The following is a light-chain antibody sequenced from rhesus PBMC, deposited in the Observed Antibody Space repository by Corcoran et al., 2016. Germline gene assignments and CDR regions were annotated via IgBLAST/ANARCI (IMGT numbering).Light chain of an antibody. CDR2: GVS. CDR3: CSYTTSNTFI. V-gene: IGLV2S7*01. CDR1: SSDIGDYIY. J-gene: IGLJ1*01. Sequence: QAAPTQPPSVSGSHGQSVTISCTGTSSDIGDYIYVSWYQQHPGKAPKLMIYGVSKLPSGVSDRFSGAKAGNTASRTISGLQPEDDADYFFCSYTTSNTFIFVGGTRLTVL.